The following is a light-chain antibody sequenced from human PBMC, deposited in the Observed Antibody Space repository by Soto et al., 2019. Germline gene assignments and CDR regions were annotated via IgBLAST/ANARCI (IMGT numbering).Light chain of an antibody. CDR1: GSNIGSTA. CDR2: TNT. Sequence: SVLTQPPSASGTPGQRVTISCSGSGSNIGSTAVNWYQQFPGAAPKLLIYTNTQRPSGVPDRFSGSKSGTSASLTISGLQSEDEAEYFCAAWDDSLNGPLFGGGTKVTVL. J-gene: IGLJ3*02. CDR3: AAWDDSLNGPL. V-gene: IGLV1-44*01.